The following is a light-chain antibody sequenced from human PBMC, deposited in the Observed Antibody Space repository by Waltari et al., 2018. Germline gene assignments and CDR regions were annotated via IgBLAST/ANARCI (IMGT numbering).Light chain of an antibody. CDR3: SSFTGSSFVL. CDR2: DVS. Sequence: QSALTQPASVSGSPGQSLTISCTGTSIDVGDYNFVSWYQHHPGKAPKLIIYDVSDRPSGVSNRFSGSKSGNTASLTISGLQAEDEAMYYCSSFTGSSFVLFGGGTMLTVL. J-gene: IGLJ2*01. V-gene: IGLV2-14*03. CDR1: SIDVGDYNF.